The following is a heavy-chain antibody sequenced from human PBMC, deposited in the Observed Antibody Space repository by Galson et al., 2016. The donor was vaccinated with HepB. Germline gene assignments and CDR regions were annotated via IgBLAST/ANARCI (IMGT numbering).Heavy chain of an antibody. D-gene: IGHD1-1*01. V-gene: IGHV3-64D*06. CDR1: GFTFSSCA. Sequence: SLRLSCAASGFTFSSCAIHWVRQAPGKGLESVSAISDSGGSTYYAYSVKGRFTISRDNSKNMLYLRMSSLRAEDTAVYYCVKDRGWGYTSNAFDNWGQGTMVTVSS. J-gene: IGHJ3*02. CDR2: ISDSGGST. CDR3: VKDRGWGYTSNAFDN.